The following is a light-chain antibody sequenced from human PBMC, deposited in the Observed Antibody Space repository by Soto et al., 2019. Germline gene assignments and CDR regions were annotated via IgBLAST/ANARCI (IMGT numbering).Light chain of an antibody. CDR1: SSDVGGYNY. Sequence: QSVLTQPASVSGSPGQSITISCTGTSSDVGGYNYVSWYQQHPGKAPKLMTYDVSNRPSGVSNRFSGSKSGNTASLTISGLQAEYEADYYCHSYTSSSTYVFGTGTKLTVL. J-gene: IGLJ1*01. CDR3: HSYTSSSTYV. V-gene: IGLV2-14*01. CDR2: DVS.